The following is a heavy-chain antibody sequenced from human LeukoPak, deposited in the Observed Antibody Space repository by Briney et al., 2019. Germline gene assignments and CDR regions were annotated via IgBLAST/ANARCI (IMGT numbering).Heavy chain of an antibody. V-gene: IGHV1-2*06. CDR3: ASYSSSRYYYGMDV. J-gene: IGHJ6*02. Sequence: ASVKVSCKASGYTFTSYAMHWVRQAPGQGLEWMGRINPNSGGTNYAQKFQGRVTMTRDTSISTAYMELSRLRSDDTAVYYCASYSSSRYYYGMDVWGQGTTVTVSS. CDR1: GYTFTSYA. D-gene: IGHD6-13*01. CDR2: INPNSGGT.